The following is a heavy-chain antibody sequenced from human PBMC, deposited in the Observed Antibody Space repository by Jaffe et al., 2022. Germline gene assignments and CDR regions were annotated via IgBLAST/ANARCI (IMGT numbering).Heavy chain of an antibody. J-gene: IGHJ6*03. Sequence: QVQLQQWGAGLLKPSETLSLTCAVYGGSFSGYYWSWIRQPPGKGLEWIGEINHSGSTNYNPSLKSRVTISVDTSKNQFSLKLSSVTAADTAVYYCARALMGLRFSIAYYYYYMDVWGKGTTVTVSS. CDR1: GGSFSGYY. CDR3: ARALMGLRFSIAYYYYYMDV. V-gene: IGHV4-34*01. D-gene: IGHD3-3*01. CDR2: INHSGST.